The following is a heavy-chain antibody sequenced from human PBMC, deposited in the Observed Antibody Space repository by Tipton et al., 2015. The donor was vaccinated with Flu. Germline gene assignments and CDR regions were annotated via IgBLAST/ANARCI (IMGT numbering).Heavy chain of an antibody. Sequence: TLSLTCAVSGYSINSGHFWGWIRQPPGKGLEWIGSMSHSGRTYYNPSLKSRVTISADTWKTQFSLKLGSVTAADTAVYYCARLTYYYGSGTSDCWGQETLLTVSS. D-gene: IGHD3-10*01. CDR1: GYSINSGHF. CDR3: ARLTYYYGSGTSDC. V-gene: IGHV4-38-2*01. J-gene: IGHJ4*02. CDR2: MSHSGRT.